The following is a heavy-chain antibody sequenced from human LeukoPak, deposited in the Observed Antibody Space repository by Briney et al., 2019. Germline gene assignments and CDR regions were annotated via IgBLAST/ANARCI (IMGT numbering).Heavy chain of an antibody. V-gene: IGHV5-51*01. J-gene: IGHJ4*02. CDR3: VRQRASSTSSIDY. CDR1: GYNFNSYW. D-gene: IGHD6-6*01. Sequence: GESLKISCKGSGYNFNSYWIGWVRQMPGTGLEWMGIIYPGDSDTRYSPSLQGQVTISADKSISTAYLQWSSLKASDTAMYYCVRQRASSTSSIDYWGQGTLVTVSS. CDR2: IYPGDSDT.